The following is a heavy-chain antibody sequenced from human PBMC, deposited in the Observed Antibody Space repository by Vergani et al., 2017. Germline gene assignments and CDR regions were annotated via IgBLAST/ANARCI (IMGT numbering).Heavy chain of an antibody. CDR2: ISGNNDDV. CDR3: VRDVRVSRT. Sequence: VQLQESGPGLVKPSETLSLTCAVSGYSISSAFYWGWIRQSPGKGLEWVSSISGNNDDVYYADSVKGRFTISRDNAKNSLYLDMSSLRAEDTAVYYCVRDVRVSRTWGQGTLVAVSS. V-gene: IGHV3-21*01. CDR1: GYSISSAF. J-gene: IGHJ3*01.